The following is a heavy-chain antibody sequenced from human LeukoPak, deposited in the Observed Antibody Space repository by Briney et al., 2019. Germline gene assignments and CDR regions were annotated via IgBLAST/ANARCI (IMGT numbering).Heavy chain of an antibody. D-gene: IGHD3-22*01. J-gene: IGHJ4*02. Sequence: ASVKVSCKASGGTFSSYAISWVRQAPGQGLEWMGWINPNSGGTNYAQKFQGRVTMTRDTSISTAYMELSRLRSDDTAVYYCARGVMYYYDSSGYDYWGQGTLVTVSS. CDR3: ARGVMYYYDSSGYDY. CDR2: INPNSGGT. CDR1: GGTFSSYA. V-gene: IGHV1-2*02.